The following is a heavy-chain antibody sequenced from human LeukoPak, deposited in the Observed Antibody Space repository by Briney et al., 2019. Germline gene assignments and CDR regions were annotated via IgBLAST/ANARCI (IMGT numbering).Heavy chain of an antibody. Sequence: AASVKVSCKASGYTFTSYGISWVRQAPGQGLEWMGWINPNSGGTNYAQKFQGRVTMTRDTSISTAYMELSRLRSDDTAVYYCARVHSSSWEGSFDYWGQGTLVTVSS. CDR1: GYTFTSYG. J-gene: IGHJ4*02. V-gene: IGHV1-2*02. CDR3: ARVHSSSWEGSFDY. D-gene: IGHD6-13*01. CDR2: INPNSGGT.